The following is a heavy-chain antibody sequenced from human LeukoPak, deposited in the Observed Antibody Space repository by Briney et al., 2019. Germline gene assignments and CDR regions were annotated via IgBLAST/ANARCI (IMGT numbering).Heavy chain of an antibody. V-gene: IGHV1-2*02. D-gene: IGHD6-6*01. CDR1: GYTFTGYY. CDR2: INPNSGGT. Sequence: ASVKVSCTASGYTFTGYYMHWVRQAPGQGLEWMGWINPNSGGTNYAQKFQGRVTMTRDTSISTAYMELSRLRSDDTAVYYCATVAAQLQVSPNYWGQGTLVTVSS. CDR3: ATVAAQLQVSPNY. J-gene: IGHJ4*02.